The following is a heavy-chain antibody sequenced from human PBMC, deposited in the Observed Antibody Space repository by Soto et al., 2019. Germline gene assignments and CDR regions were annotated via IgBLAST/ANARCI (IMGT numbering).Heavy chain of an antibody. J-gene: IGHJ4*02. D-gene: IGHD3-10*01. CDR2: MNPNSGDT. V-gene: IGHV1-8*02. CDR3: AGGPPESAGV. CDR1: GYTFTSSD. Sequence: QAQLVHSGAEVKKPGASVKVSCKASGYTFTSSDINWVRQATGQGLEWMGWMNPNSGDTGYAQKFQGRVTLTRNTSISTAYMELSRLRSEDTAVYYCAGGPPESAGVWGQGTLVTVSS.